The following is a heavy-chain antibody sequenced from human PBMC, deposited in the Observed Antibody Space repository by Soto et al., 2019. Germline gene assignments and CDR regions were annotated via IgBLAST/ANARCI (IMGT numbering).Heavy chain of an antibody. CDR3: ASSPVSLLINAFDI. D-gene: IGHD3-10*01. CDR1: GGSISSGGYS. V-gene: IGHV4-30-2*01. CDR2: IYHSGST. Sequence: QLQLQQSGSGLVQPSQTLSLTCAVSGGSISSGGYSWSWIRQPPGKGLEWIGYIYHSGSTYYNPSLKGLVIMSVDRSKNPVSVKLSSVTAAGTAVYYGASSPVSLLINAFDIWCKGTMVTVSS. J-gene: IGHJ3*02.